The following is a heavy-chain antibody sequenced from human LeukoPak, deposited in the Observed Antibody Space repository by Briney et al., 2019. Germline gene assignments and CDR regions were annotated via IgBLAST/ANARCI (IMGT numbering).Heavy chain of an antibody. D-gene: IGHD4-17*01. Sequence: PSETLSLTCTVSGGSIGGYYWSWVRQPPGKGLEWVWDIYYRRGANYNPSLKFLVTISVDTSKNQFSLQLSSVTAADTAVYYCARVRRGDYGDYWYFDLWGRGTLVTVSS. V-gene: IGHV4-59*01. CDR2: IYYRRGA. J-gene: IGHJ2*01. CDR1: GGSIGGYY. CDR3: ARVRRGDYGDYWYFDL.